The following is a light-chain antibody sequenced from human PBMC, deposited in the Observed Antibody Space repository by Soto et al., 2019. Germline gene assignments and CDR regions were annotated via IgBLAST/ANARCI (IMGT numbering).Light chain of an antibody. CDR2: EVT. J-gene: IGLJ1*01. Sequence: QSALTQPASVSGSPGQLITISCSGTSTDIGNSNYVSWYQQHPGKTPKLIIYEVTKRPSGTSTRFSGSKSGYAAYLSISGLQPEDEADYYCNSYTYSSALVFGTGTKLTVL. V-gene: IGLV2-14*01. CDR1: STDIGNSNY. CDR3: NSYTYSSALV.